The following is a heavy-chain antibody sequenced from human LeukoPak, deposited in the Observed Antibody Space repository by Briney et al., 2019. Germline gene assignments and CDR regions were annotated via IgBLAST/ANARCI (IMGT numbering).Heavy chain of an antibody. CDR3: ARAAHTTYVLGRYYYYAMDV. CDR1: GFTFSSYA. CDR2: IGASASST. J-gene: IGHJ6*02. Sequence: GGSLRLSCAASGFTFSSYAMTWVRQAPGKGLEWVSAIGASASSTYYADSVKGRFTISRDNSKNTLYLQMNSLRAEDTAVYYCARAAHTTYVLGRYYYYAMDVWGQGTTVTVSS. V-gene: IGHV3-23*01. D-gene: IGHD3-10*01.